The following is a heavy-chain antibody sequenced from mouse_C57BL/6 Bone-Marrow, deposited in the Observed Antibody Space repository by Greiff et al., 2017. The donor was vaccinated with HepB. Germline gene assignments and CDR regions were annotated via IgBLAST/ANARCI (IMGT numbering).Heavy chain of an antibody. Sequence: EVKLEESGGGLVQPGGSLKLSCAASGFTFSDYYMYWVRQTPEKRLEWVAYISNGGGSTYYPDTVKGRFTISRDNAKNTLYLQMSRLKSEDPAMYYCARQKGYYAMDYWGQGTSVTVSS. CDR2: ISNGGGST. CDR3: ARQKGYYAMDY. J-gene: IGHJ4*01. CDR1: GFTFSDYY. V-gene: IGHV5-12*01.